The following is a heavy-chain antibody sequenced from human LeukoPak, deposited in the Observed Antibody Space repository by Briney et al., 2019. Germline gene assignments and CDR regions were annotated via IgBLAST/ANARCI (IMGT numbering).Heavy chain of an antibody. CDR2: IYSGGST. D-gene: IGHD3-22*01. Sequence: GGSLRLSCAASGFTVSSNYMSWVRQAPGKGLEWVSVIYSGGSTYYADSVKGRLTISRDNSKNTLYLQMNSLRAEDTAVYYCARAPYYDSSACFDYWGQGTLVTVSS. V-gene: IGHV3-66*01. CDR1: GFTVSSNY. J-gene: IGHJ4*02. CDR3: ARAPYYDSSACFDY.